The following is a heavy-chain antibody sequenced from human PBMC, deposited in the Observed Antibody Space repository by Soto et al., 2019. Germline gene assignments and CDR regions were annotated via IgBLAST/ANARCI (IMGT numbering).Heavy chain of an antibody. CDR3: ARGPNYDFWSGYYWRDGMDV. J-gene: IGHJ6*02. CDR1: GGSISSGGYY. D-gene: IGHD3-3*01. V-gene: IGHV4-31*03. Sequence: PSETLSLTCTVSGGSISSGGYYWSWIRHHPGKGLEWIGYIYYSGSTYYNPSLKSRVTISVDTSKNQFSLKLSSVTAADTAVYYCARGPNYDFWSGYYWRDGMDVWGQGTTVTVSS. CDR2: IYYSGST.